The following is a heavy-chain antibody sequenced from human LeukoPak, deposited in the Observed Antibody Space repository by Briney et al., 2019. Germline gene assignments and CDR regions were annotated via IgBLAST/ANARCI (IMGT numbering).Heavy chain of an antibody. CDR3: ARLVTGSNPADF. CDR1: GFTLTQYY. CDR2: ISPSGDSP. Sequence: ASVKVSCKASGFTLTQYYLHWVRQAPRQGLEFVGMISPSGDSPPYAQKFQDRVTMTRDMSTSTVYMELSNLRSEDTAVYFCARLVTGSNPADFWGQGTLVTVSS. V-gene: IGHV1-46*01. J-gene: IGHJ4*02. D-gene: IGHD1-26*01.